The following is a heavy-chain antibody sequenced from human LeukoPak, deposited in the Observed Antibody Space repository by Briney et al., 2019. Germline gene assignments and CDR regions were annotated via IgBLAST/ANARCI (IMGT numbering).Heavy chain of an antibody. J-gene: IGHJ4*02. Sequence: PGGSLRLSXAASGFTVSSNYMSWVRQAPGKGLEWVSSISSSSSYIYYADSVKGRFTISRDNAKNLLYLQMNSLRAEDTAVYYCARDTPSYCSGGSCYGWGQGTLVTVSS. CDR2: ISSSSSYI. CDR1: GFTVSSNY. D-gene: IGHD2-15*01. CDR3: ARDTPSYCSGGSCYG. V-gene: IGHV3-21*01.